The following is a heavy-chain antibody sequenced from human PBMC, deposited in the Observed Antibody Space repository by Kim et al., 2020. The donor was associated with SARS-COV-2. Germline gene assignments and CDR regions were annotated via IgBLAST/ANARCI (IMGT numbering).Heavy chain of an antibody. CDR2: IKEDGSEK. J-gene: IGHJ4*02. D-gene: IGHD3-10*01. CDR1: GFTFSRFW. V-gene: IGHV3-7*01. Sequence: GGSLRLSCAASGFTFSRFWMIWVRQAPGKGLEWVASIKEDGSEKKYVDSVKGRFTISKDNAKNLVYLQMNTLRDEDTAMYYCARDPGRGFDCWGQGTLVTVSS. CDR3: ARDPGRGFDC.